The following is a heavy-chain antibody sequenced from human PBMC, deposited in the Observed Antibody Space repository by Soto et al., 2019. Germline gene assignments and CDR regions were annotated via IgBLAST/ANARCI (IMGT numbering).Heavy chain of an antibody. CDR3: AKDIAVADSFDF. Sequence: EVQLLESGGGLVQPGGCLRLSCAASGCTFSSYAMSWVRQAPGKGLEWVSAISGSGGSTYYADSVKGRFTISRDNSKNTLYLQMNSLRAEDTAVYYWAKDIAVADSFDFWGQGTLVTVSS. CDR2: ISGSGGST. V-gene: IGHV3-23*01. J-gene: IGHJ4*02. CDR1: GCTFSSYA. D-gene: IGHD6-19*01.